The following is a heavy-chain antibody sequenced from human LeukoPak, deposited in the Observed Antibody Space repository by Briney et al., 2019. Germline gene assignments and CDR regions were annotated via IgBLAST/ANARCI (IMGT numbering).Heavy chain of an antibody. CDR1: GGSVSSYY. J-gene: IGHJ2*01. CDR3: ARFHSGPSGWYVLWYFDL. D-gene: IGHD6-19*01. CDR2: IYNSENT. Sequence: PSETLSLTCTVSGGSVSSYYWSRIRQPPGKGLEWIGYIYNSENTKYNSSLESRVTISVDTSKNQFFLKLSSVTAADTAVYYCARFHSGPSGWYVLWYFDLWGRGTLVTVSS. V-gene: IGHV4-4*09.